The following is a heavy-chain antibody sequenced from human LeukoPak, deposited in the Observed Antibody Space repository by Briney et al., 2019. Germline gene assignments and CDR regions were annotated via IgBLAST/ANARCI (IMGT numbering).Heavy chain of an antibody. J-gene: IGHJ4*02. Sequence: SETLSLTCAVYGGSFSGYYWSWIRQPPGKGLEWIGEINHSGSTNYNPSLKSRVTISVDTSKNQFSLKLNSVTAADTAVYYCARNSYSYSIDYWGQGTLVTVSS. CDR3: ARNSYSYSIDY. D-gene: IGHD5-18*01. CDR1: GGSFSGYY. V-gene: IGHV4-34*01. CDR2: INHSGST.